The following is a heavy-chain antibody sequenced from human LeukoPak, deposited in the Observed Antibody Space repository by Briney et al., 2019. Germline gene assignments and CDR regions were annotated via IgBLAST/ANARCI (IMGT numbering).Heavy chain of an antibody. D-gene: IGHD6-6*01. J-gene: IGHJ4*02. CDR2: ISSSGSTI. V-gene: IGHV3-48*03. Sequence: GGSLRLSCAASGFTFSSYEMNWVRQAPGKGLEWVSYISSSGSTIYYADSVKGRFTISRDNAKNSLYLQMNSLRAEDTAVYYCARDLYSSSSMDYWGQGTLVTVSS. CDR3: ARDLYSSSSMDY. CDR1: GFTFSSYE.